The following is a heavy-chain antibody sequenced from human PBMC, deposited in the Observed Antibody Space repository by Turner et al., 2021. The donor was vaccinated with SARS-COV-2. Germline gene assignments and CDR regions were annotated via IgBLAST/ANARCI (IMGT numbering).Heavy chain of an antibody. D-gene: IGHD1-26*01. CDR3: AKCVTTCQTKGLDN. CDR1: GFTFNNFA. J-gene: IGHJ4*02. V-gene: IGHV3-23*01. CDR2: INGTGHVT. Sequence: EVQLLQAAGGLVQPGGSVRLSCAVSGFTFNNFAMSWVRQAPGKGLEWVSAINGTGHVTHYVDSVKGRFTISRDSSKNTLYLQMNSLRVEDTAIYYCAKCVTTCQTKGLDNWGQGTLVTVSS.